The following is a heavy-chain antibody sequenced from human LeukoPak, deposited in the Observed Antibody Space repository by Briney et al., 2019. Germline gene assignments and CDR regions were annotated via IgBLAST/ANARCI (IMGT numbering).Heavy chain of an antibody. J-gene: IGHJ6*04. CDR3: AELGITMIGGV. Sequence: GGSLRLSCAASGFTFSSYEMNWVRQAPGKGLEWVSYVSSSGSTIYYADSVKGRFTISSDNAKNSLYLQMNSLRAEDTAVYYCAELGITMIGGVWGKGTTVTISS. D-gene: IGHD3-10*02. CDR2: VSSSGSTI. V-gene: IGHV3-48*03. CDR1: GFTFSSYE.